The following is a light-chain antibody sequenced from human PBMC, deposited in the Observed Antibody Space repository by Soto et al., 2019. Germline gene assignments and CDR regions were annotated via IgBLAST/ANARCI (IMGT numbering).Light chain of an antibody. CDR1: QTVNSR. V-gene: IGKV3-11*01. J-gene: IGKJ1*01. CDR2: HTS. Sequence: EIVLTQSPATLSSPPVERATLSCRASQTVNSRLAWYQHKPGQAPRLLIYHTSNRATGIPARFSGSGSGTDFTLTISSLEPEDFAVYYCHQRQSWPRTFGQGTKVDIK. CDR3: HQRQSWPRT.